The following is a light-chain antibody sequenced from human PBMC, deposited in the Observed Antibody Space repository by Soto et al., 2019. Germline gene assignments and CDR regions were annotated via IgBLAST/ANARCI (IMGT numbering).Light chain of an antibody. Sequence: QSALTQPPSVSGAPGQRVTTSCTGSSSNIGAGYDVHWYQQLPGTAPKLLIYGNSNRPSGVPDRFSGSKSGTSASLAITGLQAEDEADYYCQSYDSSLSGSVVFGGGTKVTVL. J-gene: IGLJ2*01. CDR1: SSNIGAGYD. CDR2: GNS. V-gene: IGLV1-40*01. CDR3: QSYDSSLSGSVV.